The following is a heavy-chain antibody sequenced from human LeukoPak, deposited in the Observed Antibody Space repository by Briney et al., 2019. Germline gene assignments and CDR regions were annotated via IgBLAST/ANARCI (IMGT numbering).Heavy chain of an antibody. J-gene: IGHJ4*02. Sequence: PGGSLRLSCAASGFTFDDHGMSWVRQVPGKGLEWVSSISSSSTYIYYADSVKGRFTISRDNAQNSLYLQMNSLRAEDTAVYYCGGDTSGYYPSYWGQGILVTVSS. D-gene: IGHD3-22*01. CDR3: GGDTSGYYPSY. V-gene: IGHV3-21*06. CDR1: GFTFDDHG. CDR2: ISSSSTYI.